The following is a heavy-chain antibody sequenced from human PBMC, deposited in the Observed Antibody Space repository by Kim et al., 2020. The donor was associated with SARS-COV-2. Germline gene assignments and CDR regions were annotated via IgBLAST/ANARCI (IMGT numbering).Heavy chain of an antibody. V-gene: IGHV3-23*01. Sequence: DSVKSRVTISRDNSKNTLYLQMNRLRAEDTAVYYCAKDFFTLTVTGKFDYWGQGTLVTVSS. D-gene: IGHD4-17*01. J-gene: IGHJ4*02. CDR3: AKDFFTLTVTGKFDY.